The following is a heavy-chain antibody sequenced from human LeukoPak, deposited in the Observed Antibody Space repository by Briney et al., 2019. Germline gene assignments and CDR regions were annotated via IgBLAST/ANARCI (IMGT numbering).Heavy chain of an antibody. Sequence: QPGGSLRLSCAASGFTFSSYGMHWARQAPGKGLEWVAFIWYDGSNRYYADSVRGRFTISRDNSKNTLYLQMNSLRAEDTAVYFCAKSGGYLGGYYYYMDVWGKGTTVTVSS. CDR2: IWYDGSNR. CDR1: GFTFSSYG. CDR3: AKSGGYLGGYYYYMDV. J-gene: IGHJ6*03. V-gene: IGHV3-30*02. D-gene: IGHD3-10*01.